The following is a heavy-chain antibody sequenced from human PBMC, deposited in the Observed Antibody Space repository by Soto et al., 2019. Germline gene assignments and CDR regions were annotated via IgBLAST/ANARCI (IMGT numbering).Heavy chain of an antibody. CDR1: GGSISSYY. V-gene: IGHV4-59*08. J-gene: IGHJ4*02. CDR2: IYYSGST. D-gene: IGHD3-22*01. Sequence: SETLSLTCTVSGGSISSYYWSWIRQPPGKGLEWIGYIYYSGSTNYNPSLKSRVTISVDTSKNQFSLKLSSVTAADTAVYYCARQDYYYDSSGYHSNPLDYWGQGTLVTVSS. CDR3: ARQDYYYDSSGYHSNPLDY.